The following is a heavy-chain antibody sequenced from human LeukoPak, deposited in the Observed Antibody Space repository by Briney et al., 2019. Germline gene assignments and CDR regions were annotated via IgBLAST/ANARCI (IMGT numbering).Heavy chain of an antibody. V-gene: IGHV3-7*05. CDR3: ARVKSDTATNDY. J-gene: IGHJ4*02. D-gene: IGHD5-18*01. CDR2: IKQDGSEK. Sequence: PGGSLRLSCVASGFSFSSHWMSWVRQAPGKGLEWVANIKQDGSEKYYVDSVKGRFTISRDNAKSSLSLQMNSLRVEDTAVYYCARVKSDTATNDYWGQGTLVTVSS. CDR1: GFSFSSHW.